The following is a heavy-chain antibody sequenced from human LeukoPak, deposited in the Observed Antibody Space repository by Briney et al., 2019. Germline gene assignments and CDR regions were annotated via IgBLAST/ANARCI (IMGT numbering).Heavy chain of an antibody. J-gene: IGHJ5*02. CDR1: GGSISSHY. CDR2: IYYSGST. Sequence: SETLSLTCTVSGGSISSHYWSWIRQPPGKGLEWIGYIYYSGSTNYNPSPKSRVTISVDTSKNQFSLKLSSVTAADTAVYYCAREGLAPNWFDPWGQGTLVTVSS. CDR3: AREGLAPNWFDP. V-gene: IGHV4-59*11.